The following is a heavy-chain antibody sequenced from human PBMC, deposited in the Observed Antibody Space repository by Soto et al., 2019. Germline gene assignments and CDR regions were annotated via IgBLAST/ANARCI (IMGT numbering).Heavy chain of an antibody. CDR3: ARDPVVVVAATPNYYGMDV. Sequence: QVQLVQSGAEVKKPGSSVKVSCKASGGTFSSYAISWVRQAPGQGLEWMGGIIPIFGTANYAQKCQGRVTITADESTSTAYMELSSLRSEDTDVYYCARDPVVVVAATPNYYGMDVWGQGTTVTVSS. V-gene: IGHV1-69*01. CDR2: IIPIFGTA. CDR1: GGTFSSYA. D-gene: IGHD2-15*01. J-gene: IGHJ6*02.